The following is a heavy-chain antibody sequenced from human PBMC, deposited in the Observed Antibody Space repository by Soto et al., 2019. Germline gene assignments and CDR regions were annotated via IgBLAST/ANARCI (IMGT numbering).Heavy chain of an antibody. Sequence: SETLSLTCTVSGGSISSSSYYWGWIRQPPGKGLEWIGSIYYSGSTYYNPSLKSRVTISVDTSKNQFSLKLSSVTAADTAVYYCARHGYNWHYRWFDPWGQGTLVTVSS. CDR2: IYYSGST. V-gene: IGHV4-39*01. D-gene: IGHD1-7*01. J-gene: IGHJ5*02. CDR1: GGSISSSSYY. CDR3: ARHGYNWHYRWFDP.